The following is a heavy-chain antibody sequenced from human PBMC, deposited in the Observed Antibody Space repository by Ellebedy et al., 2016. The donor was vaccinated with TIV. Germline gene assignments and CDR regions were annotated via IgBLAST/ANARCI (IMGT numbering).Heavy chain of an antibody. CDR3: AKDISYGDYVHGLDY. V-gene: IGHV3-23*01. D-gene: IGHD4-17*01. Sequence: GESLKISXAASGFTFSSYAMSWVRQAPGKGLEWVSAISGSGGSTYYADSVKGRFTISRDNSKNTLYLQMNSLRAEDTAVYYCAKDISYGDYVHGLDYWGQGTLVTVSS. CDR2: ISGSGGST. CDR1: GFTFSSYA. J-gene: IGHJ4*02.